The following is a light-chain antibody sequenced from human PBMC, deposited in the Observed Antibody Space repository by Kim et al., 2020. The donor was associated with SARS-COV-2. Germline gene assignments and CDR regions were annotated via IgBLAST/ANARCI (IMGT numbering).Light chain of an antibody. CDR3: QTWDNRNYV. CDR1: KLGDKY. CDR2: QDT. Sequence: SYELTQPPSVSVSPGQTVSISCFGDKLGDKYVCWYQQKPGQSPVLVISQDTKRPSGIPERFSGSNSGNAATLTISGTQPMDEADYYCQTWDNRNYVFGTGTKVTVL. J-gene: IGLJ1*01. V-gene: IGLV3-1*01.